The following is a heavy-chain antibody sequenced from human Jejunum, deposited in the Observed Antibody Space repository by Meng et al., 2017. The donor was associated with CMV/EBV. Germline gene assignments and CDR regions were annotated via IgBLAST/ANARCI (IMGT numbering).Heavy chain of an antibody. CDR1: GFSFSTGGAS. CDR2: IHWDGDE. J-gene: IGHJ4*02. Sequence: QITLKESGPTLVKPTQTLPLTGTFSGFSFSTGGASVGWIRQPPGKALEWLARIHWDGDEGYSPSLKSRLTITKDSSKNQVVLTMTNMDPMDTATYYCTHGPTRIEPFDYWGQGILVTVSS. CDR3: THGPTRIEPFDY. D-gene: IGHD5-24*01. V-gene: IGHV2-5*02.